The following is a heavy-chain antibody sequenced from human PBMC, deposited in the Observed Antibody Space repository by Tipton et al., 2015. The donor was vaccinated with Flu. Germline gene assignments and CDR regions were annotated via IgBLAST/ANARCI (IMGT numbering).Heavy chain of an antibody. CDR2: ISYDGSNK. CDR1: EFPFSTFG. D-gene: IGHD3-9*01. CDR3: AKESARYGYFDH. J-gene: IGHJ4*02. Sequence: SLRLSCAASEFPFSTFGINWVRQAPGKGLEWVAIISYDGSNKYYAESVKGRFTISRDNSNNTLYLQMDSLREEDTAVYYCAKESARYGYFDHWGRGTPVTVSS. V-gene: IGHV3-30*18.